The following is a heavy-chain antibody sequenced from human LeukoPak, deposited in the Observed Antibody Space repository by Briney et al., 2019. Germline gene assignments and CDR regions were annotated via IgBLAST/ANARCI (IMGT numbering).Heavy chain of an antibody. V-gene: IGHV1-46*01. CDR1: GYTFTSYY. J-gene: IGHJ4*02. CDR2: INPSSGST. Sequence: ASVTVSCKASGYTFTSYYMHWVRQAPGQGLEWLGIINPSSGSTSYAQKFQGRVTISVDTSKNQFSLQLSSVTAADTAVYYCAKHESTDWYYYDSSGYPDYWGQGTLVTVSS. CDR3: AKHESTDWYYYDSSGYPDY. D-gene: IGHD3-22*01.